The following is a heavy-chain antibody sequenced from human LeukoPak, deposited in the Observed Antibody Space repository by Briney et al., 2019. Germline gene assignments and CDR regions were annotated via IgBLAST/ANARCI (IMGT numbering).Heavy chain of an antibody. Sequence: GGSLRLSCAASGFTVSSNYMSWVRQAPGKGLEWVSVIYSGGSTYYADSVKGRFSISRDNSKITLYLQMNSLRAEDTAVYYCARSSIAAAGPFDIWGQGTMVTVSS. CDR2: IYSGGST. V-gene: IGHV3-66*01. CDR1: GFTVSSNY. J-gene: IGHJ3*02. CDR3: ARSSIAAAGPFDI. D-gene: IGHD6-25*01.